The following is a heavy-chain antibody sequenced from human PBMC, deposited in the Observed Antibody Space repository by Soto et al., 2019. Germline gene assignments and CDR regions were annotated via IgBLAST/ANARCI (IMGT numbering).Heavy chain of an antibody. CDR2: ITGSGDKT. D-gene: IGHD6-13*01. CDR1: EFRFSSYS. V-gene: IGHV3-23*01. CDR3: VKDLYSSSWSNP. Sequence: GGCLRLSCVAASEFRFSSYSMSWVRQTPGKGLEWVSAITGSGDKTYYADSVKGRFTISRDNSKNTLYLQMSSLRAEDTAVYYCVKDLYSSSWSNPWGQGTLVTV. J-gene: IGHJ5*02.